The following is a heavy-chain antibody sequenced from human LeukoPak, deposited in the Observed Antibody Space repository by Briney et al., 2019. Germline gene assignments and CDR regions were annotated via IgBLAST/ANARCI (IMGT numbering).Heavy chain of an antibody. CDR3: ARESRITMIVENWFGP. Sequence: ASVKVSCKASGYTFTGYYMHWVRQAPGQGLEWMGWINPNSGGTNYAQKFQGRVTMTRDTSISTAYMELSRLRSDDTAVYYCARESRITMIVENWFGPWGQGTLVTVSS. J-gene: IGHJ5*02. CDR2: INPNSGGT. CDR1: GYTFTGYY. V-gene: IGHV1-2*02. D-gene: IGHD3-22*01.